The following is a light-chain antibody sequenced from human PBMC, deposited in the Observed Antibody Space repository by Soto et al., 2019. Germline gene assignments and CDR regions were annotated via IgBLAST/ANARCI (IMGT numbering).Light chain of an antibody. V-gene: IGLV2-23*01. CDR1: SSDFGSSNL. J-gene: IGLJ3*02. CDR3: CSYSGSSTWV. CDR2: EGS. Sequence: QSALTQPASVSGSPGQSITISCTGTSSDFGSSNLVSWYQQHPGKAPKLMSYEGSKRPSGVSDRFSGSKTGNTASLTISGLQAEDEGDYYCCSYSGSSTWVFGGGTKVTVL.